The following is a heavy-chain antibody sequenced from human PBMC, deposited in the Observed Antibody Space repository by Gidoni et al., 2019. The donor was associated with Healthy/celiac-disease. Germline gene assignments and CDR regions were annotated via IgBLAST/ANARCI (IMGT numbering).Heavy chain of an antibody. CDR1: GFSLSTSGVG. CDR2: IYWDDDK. V-gene: IGHV2-5*02. D-gene: IGHD3-10*01. J-gene: IGHJ4*02. Sequence: QITLKESGPTLVKPTQTLTLTCTFSGFSLSTSGVGVGWIRQPPGKALEWLALIYWDDDKRYSPSLKSRLTITKDTSKNQVVLTMTNMDPVDTATYYCAHSGITMVRGVEYQPLFDYWGQGTLVTVSS. CDR3: AHSGITMVRGVEYQPLFDY.